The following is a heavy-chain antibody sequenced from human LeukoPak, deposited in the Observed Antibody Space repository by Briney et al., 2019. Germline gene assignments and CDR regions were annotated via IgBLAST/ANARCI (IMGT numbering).Heavy chain of an antibody. V-gene: IGHV1-8*03. CDR2: MNPYSGNT. J-gene: IGHJ5*02. D-gene: IGHD6-13*01. Sequence: ASVKVSSKASGYTFTNYDIHWVRRATGQGLEWMGWMNPYSGNTGYAQNFQGRITITRNTSISTAYMELSSLRSEDTAVYYCARTQQLVLRSPLDPWGQGTLVTVSS. CDR1: GYTFTNYD. CDR3: ARTQQLVLRSPLDP.